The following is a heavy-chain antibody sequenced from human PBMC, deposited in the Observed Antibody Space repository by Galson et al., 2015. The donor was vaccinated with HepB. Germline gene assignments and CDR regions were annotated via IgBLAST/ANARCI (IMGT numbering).Heavy chain of an antibody. Sequence: QSGAEVTKPGESLRISCKASGYPFTSYYMHWVRQAPGQGLEWMGIINPSGGSTSYAQKFQGRVTMTRDTSTSTVYMELSSLRSEDTAVYYCARDSTPAAMPDYYYYYGMDVWGQGTTVTVSS. CDR1: GYPFTSYY. D-gene: IGHD2/OR15-2a*01. CDR3: ARDSTPAAMPDYYYYYGMDV. V-gene: IGHV1-46*03. CDR2: INPSGGST. J-gene: IGHJ6*02.